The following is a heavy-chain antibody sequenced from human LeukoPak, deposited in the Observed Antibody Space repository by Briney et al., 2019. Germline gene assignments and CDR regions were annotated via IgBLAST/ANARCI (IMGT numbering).Heavy chain of an antibody. V-gene: IGHV3-21*01. CDR1: GFTFSSYS. Sequence: GGSLRLSCAASGFTFSSYSMNWVRQAPGKGLEWVSSISSSSSYIYYADSVKGRFTISRDNAKNSLYLQMNSLRAEDTAVYYCASDQGTGNWNYFVYWGQGTLVTVSS. CDR3: ASDQGTGNWNYFVY. CDR2: ISSSSSYI. D-gene: IGHD1-20*01. J-gene: IGHJ4*02.